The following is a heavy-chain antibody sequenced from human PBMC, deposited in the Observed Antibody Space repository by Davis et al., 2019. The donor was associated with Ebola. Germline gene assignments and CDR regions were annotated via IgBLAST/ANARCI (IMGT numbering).Heavy chain of an antibody. D-gene: IGHD3-16*02. CDR3: ARDPNYDYIWGSYRPGIYYYYGMDV. CDR2: IYHSGST. CDR1: GGSISSSNW. Sequence: MPSETLSLTCAVSGGSISSSNWWRWVRQPPGKGLEWIGEIYHSGSTNYNPSLKSRVTISVDKSKNQFSLKLSSVTAADTAVYYCARDPNYDYIWGSYRPGIYYYYGMDVWGQGTTVTVSS. J-gene: IGHJ6*02. V-gene: IGHV4-4*02.